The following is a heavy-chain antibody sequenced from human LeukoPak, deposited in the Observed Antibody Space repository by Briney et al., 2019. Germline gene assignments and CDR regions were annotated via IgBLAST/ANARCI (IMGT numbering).Heavy chain of an antibody. CDR3: AKDGSDYYDSSGYLDY. V-gene: IGHV3-23*01. J-gene: IGHJ4*02. CDR1: GFTFSSYA. Sequence: GGSLRLSCAASGFTFSSYAMSWVRQAPGKGLEWVSAISGSGGSTYYADSVKGRFTISRDNSKNTLYLQMNSLRAEDTAVYYCAKDGSDYYDSSGYLDYWGQGTLVTVSS. D-gene: IGHD3-22*01. CDR2: ISGSGGST.